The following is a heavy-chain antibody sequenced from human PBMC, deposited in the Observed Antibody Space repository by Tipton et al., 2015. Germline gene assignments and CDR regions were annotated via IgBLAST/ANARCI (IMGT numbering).Heavy chain of an antibody. CDR1: AYSISSDYY. J-gene: IGHJ4*02. Sequence: TLSLTCAVSAYSISSDYYWGWIRQPPGKGLEWIGSISHSGNTYYNPSLKSRVTMSRDTSKNQFSLKLTSVTAADTAVYYCACQDYDSLTRDYPTVDCWGQGTLVTVSS. D-gene: IGHD3-9*01. CDR3: ACQDYDSLTRDYPTVDC. V-gene: IGHV4-38-2*01. CDR2: ISHSGNT.